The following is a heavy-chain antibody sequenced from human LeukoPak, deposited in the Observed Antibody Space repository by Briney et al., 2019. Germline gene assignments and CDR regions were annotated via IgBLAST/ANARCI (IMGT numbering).Heavy chain of an antibody. CDR2: INPNSGGT. CDR1: GYTSTGYY. V-gene: IGHV1-2*02. J-gene: IGHJ5*02. D-gene: IGHD2-2*01. Sequence: ASVKVSCKASGYTSTGYYMHWVRQAPGQGLEWMGWINPNSGGTNYAQKFQGRVTVTRDTSISTAYMELSRLRSDDTAVYYCARAGCSSTSCYWDDNWFDPWGQGTLVTVSS. CDR3: ARAGCSSTSCYWDDNWFDP.